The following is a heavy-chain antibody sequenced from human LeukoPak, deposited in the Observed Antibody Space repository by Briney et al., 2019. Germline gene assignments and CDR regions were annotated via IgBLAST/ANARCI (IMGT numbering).Heavy chain of an antibody. Sequence: GGSLRLSCEASGFTLSSYWMHWVRQAPGKGLVWVSRINNDGSTEHCADSVKGRFTISRDNAENTLYLQMNGLRAEDTAVYYCARGPETYYYDSSAYYWGQGTLVTVSS. CDR1: GFTLSSYW. J-gene: IGHJ4*02. CDR2: INNDGSTE. V-gene: IGHV3-74*01. D-gene: IGHD3-22*01. CDR3: ARGPETYYYDSSAYY.